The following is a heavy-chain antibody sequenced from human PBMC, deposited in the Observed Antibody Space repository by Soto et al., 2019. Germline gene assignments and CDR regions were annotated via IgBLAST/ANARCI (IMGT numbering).Heavy chain of an antibody. D-gene: IGHD6-19*01. Sequence: QVQLVQSGAEVKKPGASVKVSCKASGYTFTSYGISWVRQAPGQGLEWMGWISAYIGNTNYAQKLKGRATMTTDTSTSTAYMELRTLRSDDTAVYYCARDPPYSSGWYAGFDPWGQGTLVTVSS. J-gene: IGHJ5*02. CDR1: GYTFTSYG. CDR2: ISAYIGNT. V-gene: IGHV1-18*01. CDR3: ARDPPYSSGWYAGFDP.